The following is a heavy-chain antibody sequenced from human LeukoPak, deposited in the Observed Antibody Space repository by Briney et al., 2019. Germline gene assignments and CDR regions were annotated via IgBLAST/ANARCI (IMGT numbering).Heavy chain of an antibody. CDR1: GGSISSSSYY. CDR2: IYYSGST. V-gene: IGHV4-39*01. Sequence: SETLSLTCTVSGGSISSSSYYWGWIRQPPGKGLEWIGSIYYSGSTYYNPSLKSRVTISVDTSKNQFSLKLSSVTAADTAVYYCARLISDAFDIWGQGTMVTVFS. J-gene: IGHJ3*02. CDR3: ARLISDAFDI.